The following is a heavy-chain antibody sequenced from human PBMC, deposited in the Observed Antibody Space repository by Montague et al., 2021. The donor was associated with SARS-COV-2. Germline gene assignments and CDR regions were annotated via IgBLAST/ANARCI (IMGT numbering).Heavy chain of an antibody. CDR1: GGSISSDY. Sequence: SETLSLTCTVSGGSISSDYWSWIRQPPGKGLEWIGDIYYSGSTNYNPSLKSRVTISVDTSKNQFSLKLSSVTAADTAVYYCARQYYDSSGEDAFDIWGQGTMVTVSS. CDR2: IYYSGST. D-gene: IGHD3-22*01. V-gene: IGHV4-59*08. J-gene: IGHJ3*02. CDR3: ARQYYDSSGEDAFDI.